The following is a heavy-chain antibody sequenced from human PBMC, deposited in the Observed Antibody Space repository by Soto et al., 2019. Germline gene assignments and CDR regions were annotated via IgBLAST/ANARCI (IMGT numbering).Heavy chain of an antibody. V-gene: IGHV5-51*01. CDR1: GYSFTSYW. CDR2: IYPGDSDT. Sequence: PGESLKISCKGSGYSFTSYWIGWVRQMPGKGLEWMGIIYPGDSDTRYSPSFQGQVTISADKSISTAYLQWSSLKASDTAMYYCARGSTYYYGSGGYYRDAFDIWGQGTMVTVSS. CDR3: ARGSTYYYGSGGYYRDAFDI. D-gene: IGHD3-10*01. J-gene: IGHJ3*02.